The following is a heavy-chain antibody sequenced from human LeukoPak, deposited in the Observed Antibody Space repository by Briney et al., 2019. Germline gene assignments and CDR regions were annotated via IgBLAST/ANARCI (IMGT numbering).Heavy chain of an antibody. Sequence: TSETLSLTCAVYGGSFSGYYWSWIRQPPGKGLEWIGEINHCGSTNYNPSLKSRVTISVDTSKNQFSLKLSSVTAADTAVYYCASLIFGVVIANDYWGQGTLVTVSS. CDR2: INHCGST. V-gene: IGHV4-34*01. J-gene: IGHJ4*02. CDR3: ASLIFGVVIANDY. D-gene: IGHD3-3*01. CDR1: GGSFSGYY.